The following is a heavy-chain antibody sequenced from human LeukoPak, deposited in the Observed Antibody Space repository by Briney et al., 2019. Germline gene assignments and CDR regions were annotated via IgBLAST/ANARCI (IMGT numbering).Heavy chain of an antibody. Sequence: SGTLSLTCAVSGGSISSSNWWSWVRQPPGKGLEWMGEIYHSGSTNYNPSLKSRVTISVDKSKNQFSLKLSSVTAADTAVYYCARGKAFGYSSVLAYVLWFDPWGQGTLVTVSS. V-gene: IGHV4-4*02. CDR3: ARGKAFGYSSVLAYVLWFDP. CDR1: GGSISSSNW. J-gene: IGHJ5*02. CDR2: IYHSGST. D-gene: IGHD6-19*01.